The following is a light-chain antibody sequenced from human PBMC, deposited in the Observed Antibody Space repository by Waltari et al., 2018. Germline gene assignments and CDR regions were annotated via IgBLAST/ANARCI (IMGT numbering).Light chain of an antibody. V-gene: IGKV1-39*01. Sequence: IQMTQSPSALSASVGDTVTISCRASQSVCTYLAWYQQKPGKAPKLLISAASSLQSVVPWRFSGGGSGTDFTLTISSLQHEDFATYYCQQTFSGWTFGQGTQVEI. CDR2: AAS. CDR1: QSVCTY. J-gene: IGKJ1*01. CDR3: QQTFSGWT.